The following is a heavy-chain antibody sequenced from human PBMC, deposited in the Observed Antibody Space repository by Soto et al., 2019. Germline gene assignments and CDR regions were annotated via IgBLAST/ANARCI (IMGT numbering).Heavy chain of an antibody. CDR1: GFPFSSYW. Sequence: EVQLVESGGDSVQPGGSLRLSCAASGFPFSSYWMHWVCHTPGKGLEWVSRISGDGTTIYYADSVTGRFTVSRDNAKNTLSLQMSGLGAEDTAVYYCAREYYGLLTGYYNDHWGQGTLVSVSS. CDR3: AREYYGLLTGYYNDH. J-gene: IGHJ4*02. D-gene: IGHD3-9*01. V-gene: IGHV3-74*01. CDR2: ISGDGTTI.